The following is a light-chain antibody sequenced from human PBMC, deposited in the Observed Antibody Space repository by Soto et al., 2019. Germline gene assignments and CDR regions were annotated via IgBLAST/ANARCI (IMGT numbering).Light chain of an antibody. CDR1: SSDVGGYNY. CDR2: DVS. CDR3: SSYTSSSTLLYV. J-gene: IGLJ1*01. Sequence: ALTQPASVSGFPGQLITISCTGTSSDVGGYNYVSWYQQHPGKAPKLMIYDVSNRPSGVSNRFSGSKSGNTASLTISGLQAEDEADYYCSSYTSSSTLLYVFGTGTKVTVL. V-gene: IGLV2-14*01.